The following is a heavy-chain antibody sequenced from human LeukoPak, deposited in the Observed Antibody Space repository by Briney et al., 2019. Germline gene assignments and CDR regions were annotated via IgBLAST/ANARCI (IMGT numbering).Heavy chain of an antibody. J-gene: IGHJ4*02. CDR1: GFTFSSYS. V-gene: IGHV3-9*01. CDR2: ISWNGGTI. CDR3: AKDSTGGGYSPIDY. Sequence: GGSLRLSCAASGFTFSSYSMNWVRQAPGKGLEWVSGISWNGGTIGYADSVKGRFTISRDNAKNSLYLQMNSLRAEDTALYYCAKDSTGGGYSPIDYWGQGTLVTVSS. D-gene: IGHD3-22*01.